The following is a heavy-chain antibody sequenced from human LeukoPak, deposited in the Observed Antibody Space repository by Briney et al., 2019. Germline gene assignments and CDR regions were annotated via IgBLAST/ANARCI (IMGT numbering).Heavy chain of an antibody. CDR2: IIPILNVA. Sequence: GASVKVSCKASGGSFNSYVITWVRQAPGQGLEWMGRIIPILNVANFAQKFQGRVTITADKSTNTAHMELSSLRSEDTAVYYCARGSLVGATGEDYWGQGTLVTVSS. CDR3: ARGSLVGATGEDY. V-gene: IGHV1-69*04. D-gene: IGHD1-26*01. J-gene: IGHJ4*02. CDR1: GGSFNSYV.